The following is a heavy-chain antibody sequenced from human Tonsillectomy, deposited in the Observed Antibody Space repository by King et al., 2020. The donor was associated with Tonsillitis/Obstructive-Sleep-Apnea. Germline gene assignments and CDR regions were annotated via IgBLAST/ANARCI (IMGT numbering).Heavy chain of an antibody. J-gene: IGHJ4*02. V-gene: IGHV3-74*01. CDR2: INSYGNIT. Sequence: GQLVQSGGGLVQPGGSLRLSCAASGFTFSSYWMHWVRQVPGKGLVWVSRINSYGNITTYADSVKGRFSLSRENAKNTPFLQMSSLRAEETAIYYCARELRQRGFDYWGQGALLTVSS. CDR3: ARELRQRGFDY. CDR1: GFTFSSYW. D-gene: IGHD1-1*01.